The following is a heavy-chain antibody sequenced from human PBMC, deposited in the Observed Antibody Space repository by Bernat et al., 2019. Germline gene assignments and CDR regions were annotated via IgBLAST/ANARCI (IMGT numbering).Heavy chain of an antibody. J-gene: IGHJ4*02. D-gene: IGHD6-13*01. CDR1: GFTFSSYD. Sequence: EVQLVESGGGLVQPGGSLRLSCAASGFTFSSYDMHWVRQATGKGLEWVPAIGTAGDTYYPGSVKGRFTISRENAKNSLYLQMNSLRAGDTAVYYCARRGIAAAGTGFDYWGQGTLVTVSS. CDR3: ARRGIAAAGTGFDY. CDR2: IGTAGDT. V-gene: IGHV3-13*04.